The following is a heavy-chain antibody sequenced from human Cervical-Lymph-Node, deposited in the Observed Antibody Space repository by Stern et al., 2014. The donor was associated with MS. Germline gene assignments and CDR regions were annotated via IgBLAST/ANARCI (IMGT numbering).Heavy chain of an antibody. Sequence: QVQLVQSGAEVKKPGSSMKVSCNASGGTFSSDAIGWVRQAPGQGLEWMGGIIPIFETANYAQKFQGRVTITADQSTKTAYLELSSLTSGDTAMYFCASGTRSSWYFDFWGQGTLVTVST. CDR1: GGTFSSDA. J-gene: IGHJ4*02. CDR3: ASGTRSSWYFDF. D-gene: IGHD6-13*01. CDR2: IIPIFETA. V-gene: IGHV1-69*01.